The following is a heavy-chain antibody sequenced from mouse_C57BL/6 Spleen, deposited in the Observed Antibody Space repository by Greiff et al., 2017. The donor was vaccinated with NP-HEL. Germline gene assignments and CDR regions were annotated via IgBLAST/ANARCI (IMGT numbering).Heavy chain of an antibody. CDR3: ARNDDYSNFLFAY. CDR2: IWSGGST. J-gene: IGHJ3*01. CDR1: GFSLTSYG. V-gene: IGHV2-2*01. Sequence: VQLQQSGPGLVQPSQSLSITCTVSGFSLTSYGVHWVRQSPGKGLEWLGVIWSGGSTDYNAAFISRLSISKDNSKSQVFFKMKSLQADDTAIYYCARNDDYSNFLFAYWGQGTLVTVSA. D-gene: IGHD2-5*01.